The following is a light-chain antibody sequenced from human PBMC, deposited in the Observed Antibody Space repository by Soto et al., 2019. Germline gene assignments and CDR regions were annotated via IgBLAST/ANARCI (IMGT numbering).Light chain of an antibody. CDR1: QSVTNTY. CDR3: HQYDSSPIT. CDR2: GAS. J-gene: IGKJ5*01. V-gene: IGKV3-20*01. Sequence: EIVLTQSPDTLSLSPGERSTLSCSSSQSVTNTYLAWYQQKPGQAPRLLIYGASDRATGIPDRFSGSGSGTDFTLTISRVEPEDFAVYYCHQYDSSPITFGQGTRLEIK.